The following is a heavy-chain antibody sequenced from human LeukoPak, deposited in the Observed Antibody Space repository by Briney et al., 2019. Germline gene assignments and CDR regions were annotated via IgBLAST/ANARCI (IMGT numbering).Heavy chain of an antibody. J-gene: IGHJ1*01. CDR2: INPSGGST. CDR1: GYTFTSYG. D-gene: IGHD2-21*02. Sequence: GASVKVSCKASGYTFTSYGISWVRQAPGQGLEWMGIINPSGGSTSYAQKFQGRVTMTRDMSTSTVYMELSSLRSEDTAVYYCARDVVVDCGGDCYPEAEYFQHWGQGTLVTVSS. V-gene: IGHV1-46*01. CDR3: ARDVVVDCGGDCYPEAEYFQH.